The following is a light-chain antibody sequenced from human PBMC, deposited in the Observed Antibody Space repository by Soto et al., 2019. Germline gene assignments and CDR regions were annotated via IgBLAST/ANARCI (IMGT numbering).Light chain of an antibody. CDR1: QSVKSSY. Sequence: EIVLTKSPGTLSLSPVERATLPCRASQSVKSSYLAWYQHKPGQAPRLLIYGTPSRATGIPDRFSGSGSGTDFTLTISRLEPEDFAVYYCQQYGSSITFGQGTRLEIK. V-gene: IGKV3-20*01. CDR2: GTP. CDR3: QQYGSSIT. J-gene: IGKJ5*01.